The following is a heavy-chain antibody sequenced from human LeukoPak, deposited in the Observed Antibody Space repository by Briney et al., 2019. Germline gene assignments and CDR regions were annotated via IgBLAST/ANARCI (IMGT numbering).Heavy chain of an antibody. J-gene: IGHJ5*02. V-gene: IGHV4-4*07. CDR2: IYTSGST. Sequence: PSETLSLTCTVSGGSISSYYWSWIRQPAGKGLEWIGRIYTSGSTNYNPSPKSRVTMSVDTSKNQFSLKLSSVTAADTAVYYCAKIRDYGDYRWFDPWGQGTLVTVSS. CDR3: AKIRDYGDYRWFDP. CDR1: GGSISSYY. D-gene: IGHD4-17*01.